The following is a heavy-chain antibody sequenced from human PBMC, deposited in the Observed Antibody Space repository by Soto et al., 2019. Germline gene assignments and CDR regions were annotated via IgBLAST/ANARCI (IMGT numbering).Heavy chain of an antibody. CDR1: GYTFTSYA. Sequence: QVQLVQSGSELKKPGASVKVSCKASGYTFTSYAMNWVRQAPGQGLEWMGWTNTNTGTPTYAQAFTGRFVISLDTSVSTAYLQICSLNAEDTAVYYCAVRAVGAREFDYWGQGTLVTVSS. J-gene: IGHJ4*02. CDR2: TNTNTGTP. V-gene: IGHV7-4-1*01. CDR3: AVRAVGAREFDY. D-gene: IGHD1-26*01.